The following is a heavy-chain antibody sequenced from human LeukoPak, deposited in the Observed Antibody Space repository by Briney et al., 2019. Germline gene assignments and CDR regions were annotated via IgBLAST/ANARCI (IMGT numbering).Heavy chain of an antibody. V-gene: IGHV4-34*01. CDR1: GGSFSGYY. Sequence: PETLSLTCAVYGGSFSGYYWSWIRQPPGKGLEWIGEINHSGSTNYNPSLKSRVTISVDTSKNQFSLKLSSVTAADTAVYYCARVLYYYDSSGYSRGHPYFDYWGQGTLVTVSS. D-gene: IGHD3-22*01. CDR2: INHSGST. J-gene: IGHJ4*02. CDR3: ARVLYYYDSSGYSRGHPYFDY.